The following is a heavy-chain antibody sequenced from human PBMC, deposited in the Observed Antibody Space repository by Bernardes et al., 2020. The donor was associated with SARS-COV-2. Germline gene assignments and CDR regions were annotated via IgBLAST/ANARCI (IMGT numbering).Heavy chain of an antibody. V-gene: IGHV4-34*01. CDR2: INHSGDT. D-gene: IGHD6-6*01. J-gene: IGHJ4*02. CDR1: GGSIRGYF. Sequence: SDTLSPTCTVSGGSIRGYFWTWLRQPPGQGLEWIGEINHSGDTSYNPSLKSRVTILVDTSKNQLSLKLTSVTAADTAVYYCARGGIGDRLANWGQGTLVTVSS. CDR3: ARGGIGDRLAN.